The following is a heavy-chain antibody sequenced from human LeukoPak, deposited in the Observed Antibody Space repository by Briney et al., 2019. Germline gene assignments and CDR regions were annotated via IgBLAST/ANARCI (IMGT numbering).Heavy chain of an antibody. D-gene: IGHD3-22*01. CDR2: IIPIFGTP. CDR1: GGTFSNYA. CDR3: ARGYFKNYYYFYMDV. V-gene: IGHV1-69*06. Sequence: SVKVSCKASGGTFSNYAISWVRQAPGQGLEWMGGIIPIFGTPNYAQKFQGRVTITADKSTSTAYMELGSLRSGDTAVYYCARGYFKNYYYFYMDVWGKGTTVTVSS. J-gene: IGHJ6*03.